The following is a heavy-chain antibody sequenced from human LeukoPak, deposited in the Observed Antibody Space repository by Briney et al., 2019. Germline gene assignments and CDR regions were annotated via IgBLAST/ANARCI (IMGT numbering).Heavy chain of an antibody. Sequence: SETLSLTCTVSGGSISSYCWNWIRQPPGKGLEWIGNIYDSGNTNYNPSPESRVTISVDTSKKQFSLKLTSVTAADTAVYYCAREPTDAFDIWGQGTMVTVSS. CDR3: AREPTDAFDI. V-gene: IGHV4-59*01. CDR1: GGSISSYC. J-gene: IGHJ3*02. CDR2: IYDSGNT.